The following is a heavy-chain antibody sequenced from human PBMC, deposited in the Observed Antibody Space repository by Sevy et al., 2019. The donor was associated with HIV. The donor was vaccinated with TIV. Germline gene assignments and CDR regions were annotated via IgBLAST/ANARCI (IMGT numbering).Heavy chain of an antibody. V-gene: IGHV4-39*01. Sequence: SETLSLTCTVSGGSISSNSYYWVWIRQPPGKGLEWIGSIYYSGTTYYNPSLKSRFTISIDTSKTQFSLKLSSVTAADTAIFYCARLNYGDYSNYFDPWGQGSLVTVSS. CDR3: ARLNYGDYSNYFDP. J-gene: IGHJ5*02. CDR2: IYYSGTT. CDR1: GGSISSNSYY. D-gene: IGHD4-17*01.